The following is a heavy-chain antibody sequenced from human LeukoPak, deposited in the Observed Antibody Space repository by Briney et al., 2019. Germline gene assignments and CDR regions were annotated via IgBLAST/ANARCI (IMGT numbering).Heavy chain of an antibody. D-gene: IGHD3-10*01. CDR3: AGTSVRGVIGY. CDR2: IYYSGST. CDR1: GGSISSSSYY. Sequence: SETLSLTCTVSGGSISSSSYYWGWIRQPQGKGLEWIGSIYYSGSTYYNPSLKSRVTISVDTSKNQFSLKLSSVTAADTAVYYCAGTSVRGVIGYWGQGTLVTVSS. J-gene: IGHJ4*02. V-gene: IGHV4-39*01.